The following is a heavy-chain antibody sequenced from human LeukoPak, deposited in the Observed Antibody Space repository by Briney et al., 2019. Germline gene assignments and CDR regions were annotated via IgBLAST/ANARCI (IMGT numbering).Heavy chain of an antibody. J-gene: IGHJ1*01. Sequence: GGSLRLSCAASGFSFSNYGMNWVRQAPGKGLEWVSGISPRGDILYYADSVKGQFTISRDNSKNTVYLQMNSLRAEDTAVYYCAKDDAWGRFQDWGQGTLVTVSS. D-gene: IGHD3-16*01. V-gene: IGHV3-23*01. CDR1: GFSFSNYG. CDR2: ISPRGDIL. CDR3: AKDDAWGRFQD.